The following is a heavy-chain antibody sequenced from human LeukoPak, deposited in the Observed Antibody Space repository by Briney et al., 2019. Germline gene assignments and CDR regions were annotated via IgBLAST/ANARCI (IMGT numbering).Heavy chain of an antibody. CDR3: ARGGLSSTSRFIDY. Sequence: LVPSVKVSCKASGYTFTDYYMQWVRQAPGQGLEWMGWFNPNSGGTNYAQQFQGRVTMTRDTSISTAYMELSRLRSDDAAVYYCARGGLSSTSRFIDYWGQGTLVTVSS. CDR2: FNPNSGGT. D-gene: IGHD2-2*01. J-gene: IGHJ4*02. CDR1: GYTFTDYY. V-gene: IGHV1-2*03.